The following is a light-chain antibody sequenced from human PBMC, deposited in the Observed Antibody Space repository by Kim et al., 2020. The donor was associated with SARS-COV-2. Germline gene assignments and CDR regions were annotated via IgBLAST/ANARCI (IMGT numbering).Light chain of an antibody. CDR3: QQSYSSFTWT. CDR1: QSISNY. CDR2: AAS. Sequence: DIQMTQSPSSLSASVGDRVTITCRASQSISNYLNWYQQKPGKAPKLLIYAASSLQSGVPSRFSGSGSGTDFTLTISSLQPEDFATYYCQQSYSSFTWTFGQGTKLEI. J-gene: IGKJ1*01. V-gene: IGKV1-39*01.